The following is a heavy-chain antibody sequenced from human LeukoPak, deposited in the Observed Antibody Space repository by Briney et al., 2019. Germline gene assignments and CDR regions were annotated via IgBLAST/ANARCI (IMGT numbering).Heavy chain of an antibody. J-gene: IGHJ4*02. CDR2: TSSSSSYI. CDR3: ARDVSSGWYFDY. V-gene: IGHV3-21*01. Sequence: NAGGSLRLSCAASGFTFSSYSMNWVRQAPGKGLEWVSSTSSSSSYIYYADSVKGRFTISRDNAKNSLYLQMNSLRAEDTAVYYCARDVSSGWYFDYWGQGTLVTVSS. D-gene: IGHD6-19*01. CDR1: GFTFSSYS.